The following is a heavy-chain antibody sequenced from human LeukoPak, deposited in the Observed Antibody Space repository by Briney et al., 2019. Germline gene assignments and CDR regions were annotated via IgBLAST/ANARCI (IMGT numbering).Heavy chain of an antibody. D-gene: IGHD3-22*01. CDR1: GFTFSSYG. J-gene: IGHJ4*02. CDR2: ITTSGATT. CDR3: AITHGYYDGSGYWVQ. Sequence: HPGGSLRLSCAASGFTFSSYGMSWVRQAPGKGLEWVSFITTSGATTSYADSVKGRFTISRDNPRNTLYMQMNSLRDEDTALYYCAITHGYYDGSGYWVQWGQGTLVTVSS. V-gene: IGHV3-23*01.